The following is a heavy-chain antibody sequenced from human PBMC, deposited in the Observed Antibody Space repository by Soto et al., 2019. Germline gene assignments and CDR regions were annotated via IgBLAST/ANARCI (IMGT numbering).Heavy chain of an antibody. CDR1: GFTFSSYA. CDR3: ARGPDGLNWVCPGVT. V-gene: IGHV3-30-3*01. J-gene: IGHJ4*02. Sequence: QVQLVESGGGVVQPGRSLRLSCAASGFTFSSYAMHWVRQAPGKGLEWVDVISYDGSNKYYADSVKGRFTISRDNSKNKLDLQKNSLRAEDTAVYYCARGPDGLNWVCPGVTGGQGTLVTVSS. CDR2: ISYDGSNK. D-gene: IGHD5-18*01.